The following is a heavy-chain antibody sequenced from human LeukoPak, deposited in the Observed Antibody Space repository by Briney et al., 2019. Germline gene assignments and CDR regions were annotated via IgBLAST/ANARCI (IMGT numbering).Heavy chain of an antibody. D-gene: IGHD2-15*01. Sequence: GGSLRLSCAASGFTFSSYSMNWVRQAPGKGLEWVSSISSSSSYIYYADSVKGRFTISRDNAKNSLYLQMNSLRAEDTAVYYCARDGYCSGVTCRPLRYWGQGTLVTVSS. CDR1: GFTFSSYS. V-gene: IGHV3-21*01. CDR2: ISSSSSYI. J-gene: IGHJ4*02. CDR3: ARDGYCSGVTCRPLRY.